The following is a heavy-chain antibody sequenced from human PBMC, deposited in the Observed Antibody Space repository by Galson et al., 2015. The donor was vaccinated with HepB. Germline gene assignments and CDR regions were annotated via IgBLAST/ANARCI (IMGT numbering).Heavy chain of an antibody. J-gene: IGHJ4*02. V-gene: IGHV3-30*04. CDR3: ARDRGRKGGSFDY. D-gene: IGHD3-16*01. CDR2: ISYDGSNK. CDR1: GFTFSSYA. Sequence: SLRLSCAASGFTFSSYAMHWVRQAPGKGLEWVAVISYDGSNKYYADSVKGRFTISRDNSKNTLYLQMNSLRAEDTAVYYCARDRGRKGGSFDYWGQGILVTVSS.